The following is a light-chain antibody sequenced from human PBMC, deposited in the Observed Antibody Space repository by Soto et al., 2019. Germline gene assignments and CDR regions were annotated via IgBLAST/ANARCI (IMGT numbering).Light chain of an antibody. V-gene: IGKV3-15*01. J-gene: IGKJ1*01. CDR2: GAS. CDR3: QQYRSWPRT. CDR1: QSVDIS. Sequence: EIVRTQYPATLSLSPGERVTLSCRASQSVDISLAWYQQKPGQAPRLLIYGASTRATDMPGTFSGRGSGTEFTLTITSLRPEDFGVYYCQQYRSWPRTFAQGTKVDI.